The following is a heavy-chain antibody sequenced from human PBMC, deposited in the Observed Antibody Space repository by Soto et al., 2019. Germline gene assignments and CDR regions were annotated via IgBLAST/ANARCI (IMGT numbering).Heavy chain of an antibody. J-gene: IGHJ6*03. CDR3: AKDGNYAYDILIGYYVNYDYMDV. CDR1: GFTFSSYA. D-gene: IGHD3-9*01. CDR2: ISGSGGST. Sequence: GGSLRLSCAASGFTFSSYAMSWVRQAPGKGLEWVSAISGSGGSTYYADSVKGRFTISRDNSKNTLYLQMNGLRAEDTAVYYCAKDGNYAYDILIGYYVNYDYMDVWGKGTTVTVS. V-gene: IGHV3-23*01.